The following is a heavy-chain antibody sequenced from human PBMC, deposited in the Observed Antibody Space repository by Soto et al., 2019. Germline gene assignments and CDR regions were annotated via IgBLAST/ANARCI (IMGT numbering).Heavy chain of an antibody. V-gene: IGHV1-18*01. Sequence: ASVKVSGKGAGYTFTNYGISWVRHAPGQGLEWMGWISAYNHYTNYAQNLQGRVTMTTDTSTSTAYMELRSLRSDDTAVFYCARILGGSSSSWFDPWGQGTPVTVSS. D-gene: IGHD6-6*01. CDR3: ARILGGSSSSWFDP. CDR2: ISAYNHYT. CDR1: GYTFTNYG. J-gene: IGHJ5*02.